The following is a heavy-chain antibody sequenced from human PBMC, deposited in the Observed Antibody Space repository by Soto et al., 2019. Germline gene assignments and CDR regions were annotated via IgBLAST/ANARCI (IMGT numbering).Heavy chain of an antibody. CDR3: ARGQFNILTGYYIDY. V-gene: IGHV4-59*01. CDR2: IYYSGST. CDR1: GGSISSYH. Sequence: PSETLSLTCTVSGGSISSYHWSWIRQPPGEGLEWIGSIYYSGSTNYNPSLKSRVTISVDTSKNQFSLKLRSVTAADTAVYYCARGQFNILTGYYIDYWGQGTLVTVSS. J-gene: IGHJ4*02. D-gene: IGHD3-9*01.